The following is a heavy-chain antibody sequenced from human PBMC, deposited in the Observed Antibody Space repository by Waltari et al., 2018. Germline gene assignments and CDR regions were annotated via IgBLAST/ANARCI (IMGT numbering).Heavy chain of an antibody. J-gene: IGHJ6*02. CDR1: GGTFSSYA. Sequence: QVQLVQSGAEVKKPGSSVKVSCKASGGTFSSYAISWVRQAPGQGLEWMGGIIPICGTANYAQKFHGRVTITTDESTSTAYMELSSLRSEDTAVYYCARSSGYYDFWSGYANYGMDVWGQGTTVTVSS. D-gene: IGHD3-3*01. V-gene: IGHV1-69*05. CDR3: ARSSGYYDFWSGYANYGMDV. CDR2: IIPICGTA.